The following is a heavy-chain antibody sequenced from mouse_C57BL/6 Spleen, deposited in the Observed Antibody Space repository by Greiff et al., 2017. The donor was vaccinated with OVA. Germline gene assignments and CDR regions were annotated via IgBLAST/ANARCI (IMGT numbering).Heavy chain of an antibody. J-gene: IGHJ1*01. Sequence: QVQLQQPGAELVRPGTSVKLSCKASGYTFTSYWMHWVKQRPGQGLAWIGVIDPSDSYTNYNQKFKGKATLTVDTSSSTAYMQLSSLTSEDSAVYDCARGPPSYSYWYFDVWGAGTTVTVSS. V-gene: IGHV1-59*01. D-gene: IGHD1-1*01. CDR1: GYTFTSYW. CDR2: IDPSDSYT. CDR3: ARGPPSYSYWYFDV.